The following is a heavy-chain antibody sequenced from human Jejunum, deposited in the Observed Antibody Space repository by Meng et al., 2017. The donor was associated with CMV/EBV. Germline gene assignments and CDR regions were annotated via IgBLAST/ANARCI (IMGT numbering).Heavy chain of an antibody. Sequence: FAFSTYGMHGVRQAPGKGLEWVAVIWYNGNDKYYAESVKGRFTVSRDNSKNTVYLQMSSLRAEDTAIYYCAKDVIAISFYNGMDVWGQGTTVTVSS. CDR1: FAFSTYG. D-gene: IGHD2-21*01. J-gene: IGHJ6*02. CDR3: AKDVIAISFYNGMDV. CDR2: IWYNGNDK. V-gene: IGHV3-33*06.